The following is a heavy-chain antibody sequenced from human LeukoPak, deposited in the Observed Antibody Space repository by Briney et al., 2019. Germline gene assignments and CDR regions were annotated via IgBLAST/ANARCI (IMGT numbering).Heavy chain of an antibody. J-gene: IGHJ4*01. Sequence: GGALRLSCTVSGFNFKNYEMKWVRQAPGKGLEWIAYISSSGSTTKYADSVKGRFTMSRGNAKNAVYMEMNSLRVEDTAVYYCARDRGWDGYGYAFLDYWGHGTLVTVSS. V-gene: IGHV3-48*03. CDR1: GFNFKNYE. D-gene: IGHD5-12*01. CDR2: ISSSGSTT. CDR3: ARDRGWDGYGYAFLDY.